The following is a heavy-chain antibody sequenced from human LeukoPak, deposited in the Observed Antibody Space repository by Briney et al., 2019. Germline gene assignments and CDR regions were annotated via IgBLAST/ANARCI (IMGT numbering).Heavy chain of an antibody. Sequence: GGSLRLSCAASGFTFKTYWMRWVRQPPGKGREWVANIKQDGSDKYYVDSVKGRFTITRDNAKNSLFLQINSLRIDDTAVYYCAREEGGYFATWGQGTLVTVSS. V-gene: IGHV3-7*01. CDR3: AREEGGYFAT. CDR1: GFTFKTYW. CDR2: IKQDGSDK. J-gene: IGHJ4*02. D-gene: IGHD2-15*01.